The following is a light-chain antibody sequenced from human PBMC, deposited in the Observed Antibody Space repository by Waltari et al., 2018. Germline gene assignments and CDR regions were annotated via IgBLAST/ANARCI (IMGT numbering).Light chain of an antibody. V-gene: IGLV3-16*01. CDR1: DREKRY. J-gene: IGLJ3*02. CDR3: LSTDTSGTWV. Sequence: SYELTQPPSVSVSLGQTARIPGSGEDREKRYVYWYQQKPGQVPDLIIYQDTERPAGLPERFSGSSSGTVVTLTISGVQAEDESDYYCLSTDTSGTWVFGGGTKLIVL. CDR2: QDT.